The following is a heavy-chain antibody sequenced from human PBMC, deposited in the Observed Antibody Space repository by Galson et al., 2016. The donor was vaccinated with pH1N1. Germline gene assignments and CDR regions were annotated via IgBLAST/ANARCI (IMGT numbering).Heavy chain of an antibody. J-gene: IGHJ3*02. CDR3: ARDFRPSCAIDAFDI. D-gene: IGHD2-2*01. CDR2: INVYNGNT. V-gene: IGHV1-18*01. Sequence: SVKVSCKASGYTFTIYAISWVRQAPGQGLEWMGWINVYNGNTNYAQKFQGRVTMTTDTSTTTAYMELTSLRSDDTAVYYCARDFRPSCAIDAFDIWGQGTMVTVSS. CDR1: GYTFTIYA.